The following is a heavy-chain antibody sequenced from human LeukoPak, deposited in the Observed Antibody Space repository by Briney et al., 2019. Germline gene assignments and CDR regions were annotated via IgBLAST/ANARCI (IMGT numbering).Heavy chain of an antibody. V-gene: IGHV4-59*01. CDR1: GGSISSYY. CDR2: VYYSGSA. Sequence: SQTLSLTCTVSGGSISSYYWSWIRQPPGQGVEWIGYVYYSGSAHYNPSLKSRVTISVDTSKNQFSLKVSSVTAADTAIYYCAGGTYYYFDYWGQGTLVTVPS. D-gene: IGHD1-26*01. CDR3: AGGTYYYFDY. J-gene: IGHJ4*02.